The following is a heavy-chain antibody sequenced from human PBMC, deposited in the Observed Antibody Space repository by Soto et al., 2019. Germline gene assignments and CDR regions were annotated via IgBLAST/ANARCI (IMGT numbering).Heavy chain of an antibody. CDR1: GFTFSDYY. D-gene: IGHD6-13*01. V-gene: IGHV3-11*01. CDR2: ISNSGHAI. Sequence: QVQLVESGGGLVKPGGSLRLSCVASGFTFSDYYMSWIRQAPGKGLEWVSYISNSGHAIYYADSVKGRFTVSRDNSNNSMSLQMASLRADDTAIYECARDARYASSSYGFDVWGQGTTVSVSS. J-gene: IGHJ6*02. CDR3: ARDARYASSSYGFDV.